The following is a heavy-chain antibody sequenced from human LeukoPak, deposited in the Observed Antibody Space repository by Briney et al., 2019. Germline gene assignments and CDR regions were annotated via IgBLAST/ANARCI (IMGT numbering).Heavy chain of an antibody. D-gene: IGHD5-12*01. Sequence: PSETLSPTCSAPCASTSSFNGSWIRLPPGNGLHWSGYIYYSGSTNYNPSLKSRVTISVATSKNQFSLKLSSVTAAATAVYYCASVFRRSSGYDPYYYYYYLDVWGKGTPVTVSS. CDR3: ASVFRRSSGYDPYYYYYYLDV. J-gene: IGHJ6*03. V-gene: IGHV4-59*01. CDR2: IYYSGST. CDR1: CASTSSFN.